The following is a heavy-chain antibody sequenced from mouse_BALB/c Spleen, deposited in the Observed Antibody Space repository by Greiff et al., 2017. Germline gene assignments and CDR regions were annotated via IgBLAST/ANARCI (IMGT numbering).Heavy chain of an antibody. CDR1: GYTFTSYW. CDR2: INPSNGRT. J-gene: IGHJ3*01. D-gene: IGHD2-4*01. V-gene: IGHV1S81*02. Sequence: QVHVKQPGAELVKPGASVKLSCKASGYTFTSYWMHWVKQRPGQGLEWIGEINPSNGRTNYNEKFKSKATLTVDKSSSTAYMQLSSLTSEDSAVYYCARSIYDYDEGFAYWGQGTLVTVSA. CDR3: ARSIYDYDEGFAY.